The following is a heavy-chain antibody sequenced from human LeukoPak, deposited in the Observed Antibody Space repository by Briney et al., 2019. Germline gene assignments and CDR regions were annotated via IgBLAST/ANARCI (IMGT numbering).Heavy chain of an antibody. CDR3: VRRGDASSGWGDHDY. J-gene: IGHJ4*02. CDR2: IGGSGDKT. CDR1: GFTFNRNA. Sequence: GGSLRLSCAASGFTFNRNAISWVRQAPGKGLEWVSTIGGSGDKTFYADSVKGRFTISRDNSKNMLHLQMRSLTSEDTALYYCVRRGDASSGWGDHDYWGQGALVTVSS. D-gene: IGHD6-19*01. V-gene: IGHV3-23*01.